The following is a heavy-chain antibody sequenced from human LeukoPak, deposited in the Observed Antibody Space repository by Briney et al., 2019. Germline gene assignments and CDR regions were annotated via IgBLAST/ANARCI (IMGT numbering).Heavy chain of an antibody. CDR3: ARLGSVITAGDYFDY. Sequence: TSSETLSLTCTVSGGSISSYYWSWIRQPPGKGLEWIGYIYTSGSTNYNPSLKSRVTISVDTSKNQFSLKLSSVTAADTAVYYCARLGSVITAGDYFDYWGQGTLVTVSS. J-gene: IGHJ4*02. CDR1: GGSISSYY. CDR2: IYTSGST. D-gene: IGHD3-22*01. V-gene: IGHV4-4*09.